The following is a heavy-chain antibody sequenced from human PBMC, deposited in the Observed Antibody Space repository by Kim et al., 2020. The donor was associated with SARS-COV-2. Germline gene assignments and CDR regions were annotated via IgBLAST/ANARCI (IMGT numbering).Heavy chain of an antibody. CDR2: ISSRSLTI. CDR3: ARDQYYYDSSGPTGDY. V-gene: IGHV3-48*01. Sequence: GGSLRLSCAVSGFTFSSHSMNWVRQAPGKGLEWVSYISSRSLTIYYADSVKGRFSISRDNAKNSLYLQMNSLRAEDTAVYYCARDQYYYDSSGPTGDYWGQGTLVTVSS. CDR1: GFTFSSHS. D-gene: IGHD3-22*01. J-gene: IGHJ4*02.